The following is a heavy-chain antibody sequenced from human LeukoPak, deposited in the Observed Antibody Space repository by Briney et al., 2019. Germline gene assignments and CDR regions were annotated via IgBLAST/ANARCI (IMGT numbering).Heavy chain of an antibody. Sequence: SETLSLTCTVSGGSISNYYWSWIRQTPGKGLEWIGYIHNSGSTKYNPYLKSPVSISVDTSKNQFSLKVNSVTAADTAVYYCARGGGWGNWNDAVDYWGQGTLVTVSS. J-gene: IGHJ4*02. V-gene: IGHV4-59*01. CDR3: ARGGGWGNWNDAVDY. D-gene: IGHD1-1*01. CDR1: GGSISNYY. CDR2: IHNSGST.